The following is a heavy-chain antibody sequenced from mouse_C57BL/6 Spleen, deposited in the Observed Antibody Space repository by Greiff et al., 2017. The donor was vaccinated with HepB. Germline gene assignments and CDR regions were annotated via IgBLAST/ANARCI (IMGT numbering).Heavy chain of an antibody. CDR3: VRGGYSNPLAH. V-gene: IGHV10-1*01. Sequence: EVKLMESGGGLVQPKASLKLSCAASGFSFNTYAMNWVRQAPGKGLEWVARIRSKSNNYATYYADSVKDRFTISRDDSESMLYLQMNILKTEDTAMYYCVRGGYSNPLAHWGEGTLVTVSA. CDR1: GFSFNTYA. D-gene: IGHD2-5*01. CDR2: IRSKSNNYAT. J-gene: IGHJ3*01.